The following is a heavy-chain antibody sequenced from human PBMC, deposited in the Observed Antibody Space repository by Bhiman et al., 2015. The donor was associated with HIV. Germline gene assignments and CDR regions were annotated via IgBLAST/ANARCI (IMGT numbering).Heavy chain of an antibody. CDR3: ARDLVAAAARDYFDY. D-gene: IGHD6-13*01. CDR1: GFTFNSYT. Sequence: EVQLVESGGGLVKPGGSLRLSCAASGFTFNSYTMHWVRQAPGKGLEWVSCISSGRSYIYYADSVKGRFTVSRDKSKSTVYLQMNSLRTEDTAVYYCARDLVAAAARDYFDYWGQGTLVTVSS. V-gene: IGHV3-21*01. CDR2: ISSGRSYI. J-gene: IGHJ4*02.